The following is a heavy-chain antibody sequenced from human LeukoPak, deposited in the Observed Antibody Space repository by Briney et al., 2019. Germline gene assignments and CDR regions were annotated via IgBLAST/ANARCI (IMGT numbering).Heavy chain of an antibody. J-gene: IGHJ4*02. D-gene: IGHD3-22*01. CDR1: RYSFTGYW. V-gene: IGHV5-51*01. Sequence: GEALKISCKGSRYSFTGYWIGWVRQMPGKGLEWMRIIYPGDSDTRYSPSFQGQVTISADKSISTAYLQWSSLKASDTAMYYCASQGLYDSSGSTFDYWGQGTLVTVSS. CDR2: IYPGDSDT. CDR3: ASQGLYDSSGSTFDY.